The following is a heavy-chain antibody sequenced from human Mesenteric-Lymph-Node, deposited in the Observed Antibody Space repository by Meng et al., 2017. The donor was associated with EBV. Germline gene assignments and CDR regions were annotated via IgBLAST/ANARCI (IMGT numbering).Heavy chain of an antibody. D-gene: IGHD1-26*01. CDR3: AKSGWGGRYAFDY. CDR2: IYRGGST. V-gene: IGHV3-53*01. CDR1: GSIVSRNY. Sequence: VLQDAAGGGAPPPGAPLLPRCAAAGSIVSRNYMCWLRPPPGKLLELVSVIYRGGSTYYADSVKGRFSISRDNTKNTLYLQMNSLRAEDTAVYYCAKSGWGGRYAFDYGGQGTLVTVSS. J-gene: IGHJ4*02.